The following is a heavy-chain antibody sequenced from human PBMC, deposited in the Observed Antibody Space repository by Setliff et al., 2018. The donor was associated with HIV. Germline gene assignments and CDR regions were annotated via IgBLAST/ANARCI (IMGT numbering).Heavy chain of an antibody. CDR3: ARLPTGDHHFDF. J-gene: IGHJ4*02. D-gene: IGHD7-27*01. CDR2: IYPGDSAT. Sequence: ESLKISCKGSGYRFASYWIGWVRQMPGKGLEWMGTIYPGDSATRYSPSFQGQVTISADKSISTAYLHWSSLKASDTAMYFCARLPTGDHHFDFWGEGTLVTVSS. CDR1: GYRFASYW. V-gene: IGHV5-51*01.